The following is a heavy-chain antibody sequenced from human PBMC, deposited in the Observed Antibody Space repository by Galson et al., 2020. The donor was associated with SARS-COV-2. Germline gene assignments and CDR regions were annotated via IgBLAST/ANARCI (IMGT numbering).Heavy chain of an antibody. V-gene: IGHV4-4*08. Sequence: SETLSLTCSVSNGSISSDYWAWIRQTPGKGLEWIGFFHSDGSTNYNPSLKIRVTISVDTSKNRFSLKLSSLTAADTAVYFCAGYTTSSVSFDYWGQGTLVTVSS. D-gene: IGHD6-6*01. CDR1: NGSISSDY. CDR2: FHSDGST. J-gene: IGHJ4*02. CDR3: AGYTTSSVSFDY.